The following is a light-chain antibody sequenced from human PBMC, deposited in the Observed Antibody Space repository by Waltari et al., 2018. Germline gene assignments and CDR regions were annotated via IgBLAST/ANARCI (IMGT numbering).Light chain of an antibody. CDR3: QQYGTSPYT. CDR1: QSVSSSY. Sequence: EIVLTQSPGTLSLSPGERATLSCRASQSVSSSYLAWYQQKPGQAPRLLIYGESSRATGIPDRFSGSGSGTDFTLTISRLEPEDIAVYYCQQYGTSPYTFGQGTKLEIK. J-gene: IGKJ2*01. V-gene: IGKV3-20*01. CDR2: GES.